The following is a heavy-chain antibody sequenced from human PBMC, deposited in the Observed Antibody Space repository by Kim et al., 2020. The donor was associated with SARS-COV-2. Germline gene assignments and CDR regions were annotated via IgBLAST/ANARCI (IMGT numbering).Heavy chain of an antibody. D-gene: IGHD1-26*01. CDR2: IKQDGSEK. J-gene: IGHJ4*02. V-gene: IGHV3-7*03. CDR3: ARGRVGATRRHYYFDY. Sequence: GGSLRLSCAASGFTFSSYWMSWVRQAPGKGLEWVANIKQDGSEKYYVDSVKGRFTISRDNAKNSLYLQMNSLRAEDTAVYYCARGRVGATRRHYYFDYWGQGDLVTVSS. CDR1: GFTFSSYW.